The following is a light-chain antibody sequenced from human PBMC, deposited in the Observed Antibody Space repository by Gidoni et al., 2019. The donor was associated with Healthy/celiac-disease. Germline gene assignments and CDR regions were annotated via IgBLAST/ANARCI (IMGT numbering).Light chain of an antibody. CDR1: LSVSSY. J-gene: IGKJ4*01. V-gene: IGKV3-11*01. CDR2: DAS. CDR3: QQRSNWPLT. Sequence: IDLTHSPATLSLSPGESATLTCMASLSVSSYLAWYQPKPGQAPRLLIYDASNTATGIPARFSGSGSGTDFTLTSSRLAPEDFAVYYCQQRSNWPLTFGGGTKVEIK.